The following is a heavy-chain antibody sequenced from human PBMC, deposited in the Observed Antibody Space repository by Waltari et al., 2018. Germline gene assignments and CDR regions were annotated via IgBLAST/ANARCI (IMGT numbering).Heavy chain of an antibody. V-gene: IGHV3-74*01. CDR3: VRGLGDS. CDR1: GFTFSTHW. D-gene: IGHD3-16*01. CDR2: INSDGSLT. J-gene: IGHJ5*01. Sequence: EVQLVESGGALVQPGGSLRPSCPASGFTFSTHWMNWVRQAPGKGLVWVSRINSDGSLTTSADSVKGRFTISRDNAKNTLYLQMNSLRVEDTAVYYCVRGLGDSWGQGTLVTVSS.